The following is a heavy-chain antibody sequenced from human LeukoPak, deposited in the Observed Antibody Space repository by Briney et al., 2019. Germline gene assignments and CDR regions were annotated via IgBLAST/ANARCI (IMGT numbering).Heavy chain of an antibody. CDR1: GFTFSSYA. Sequence: PGGSLRLSCAASGFTFSSYAMSWVRQAPGKGLEWVSGISGSGGNTYYADSVKGRFTISRDSSKNTLYLQMNSLRAEDTAVYYCAKDPSLSYDSSGYYYHYWGQGTLVTVSS. J-gene: IGHJ4*02. V-gene: IGHV3-23*01. D-gene: IGHD3-22*01. CDR2: ISGSGGNT. CDR3: AKDPSLSYDSSGYYYHY.